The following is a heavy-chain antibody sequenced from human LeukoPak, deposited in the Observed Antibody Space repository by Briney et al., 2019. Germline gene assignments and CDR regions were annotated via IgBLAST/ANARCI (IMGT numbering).Heavy chain of an antibody. V-gene: IGHV3-15*01. CDR1: GFTFSNAW. CDR2: IKSKTDGGTT. D-gene: IGHD3-10*01. J-gene: IGHJ6*02. CDR3: TTAVRITMVRGTALAHYYYYGMDV. Sequence: GGSLRLSCAASGFTFSNAWMSWVRQAPGKGLEWVGRIKSKTDGGTTGYAAPVKGRFTISRDDSKNTLYLQMNSLKTEDTAVYYCTTAVRITMVRGTALAHYYYYGMDVWGQGTAVTVSS.